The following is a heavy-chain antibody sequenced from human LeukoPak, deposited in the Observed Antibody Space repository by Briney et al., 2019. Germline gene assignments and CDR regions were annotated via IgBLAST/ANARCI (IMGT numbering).Heavy chain of an antibody. D-gene: IGHD3-22*01. CDR1: GYTFTSYD. Sequence: ASVKVSCKASGYTFTSYDIFWVRQATGQGLEWMGWINPNSGGTNYAQKFQGRVTMTRDTSISTAYMELSRLRSDDTAVYYCARDLQSSSGYYYVVGYWGQGTLVTVSS. CDR2: INPNSGGT. CDR3: ARDLQSSSGYYYVVGY. V-gene: IGHV1-2*02. J-gene: IGHJ4*02.